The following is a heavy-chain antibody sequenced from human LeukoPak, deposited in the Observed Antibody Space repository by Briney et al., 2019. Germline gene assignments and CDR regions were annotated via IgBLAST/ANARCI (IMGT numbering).Heavy chain of an antibody. CDR2: LSNSGGSGGTT. CDR1: GFTFSTYA. D-gene: IGHD3-22*01. Sequence: GGSLRLSCAASGFTFSTYAMSRVRQAPGKGLEWVSALSNSGGSGGTTYFADSVKGRFSISRDNSKSTLYLQLSSLTAEDTAVYYCAKAMSTDHYDSKGFYRVDFDSWGQGTLVTVSS. V-gene: IGHV3-23*01. CDR3: AKAMSTDHYDSKGFYRVDFDS. J-gene: IGHJ4*02.